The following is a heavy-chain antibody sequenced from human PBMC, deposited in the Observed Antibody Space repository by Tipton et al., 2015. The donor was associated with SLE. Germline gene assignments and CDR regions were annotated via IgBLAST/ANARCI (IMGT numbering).Heavy chain of an antibody. D-gene: IGHD2-21*01. V-gene: IGHV4-34*01. CDR2: IADTGSP. Sequence: LRLSCAVYGGSFSGYHWTWIRQPPGQGLEWIGEIADTGSPNYNLSLKTRVTISVDTSKRHFSLKLTSVTAADTAVYYCARGGGDSVAAFDIWGQGTLVTVSS. CDR3: ARGGGDSVAAFDI. J-gene: IGHJ3*02. CDR1: GGSFSGYH.